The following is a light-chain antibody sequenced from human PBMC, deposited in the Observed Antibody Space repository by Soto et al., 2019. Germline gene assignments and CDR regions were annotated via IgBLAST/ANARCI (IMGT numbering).Light chain of an antibody. J-gene: IGKJ5*01. CDR2: KVS. CDR3: MQGTHWPIT. V-gene: IGKV2-30*02. Sequence: DVVMTQSPLSLPVTLGQPASSSCRSTQSLVHSDGIAYFSWFQQRPGRSPRRLIHKVSNRDAVVPARFSGSESGTEFALKVSRFEAADVGVYCCMQGTHWPITFGHGTRLAI. CDR1: QSLVHSDGIAY.